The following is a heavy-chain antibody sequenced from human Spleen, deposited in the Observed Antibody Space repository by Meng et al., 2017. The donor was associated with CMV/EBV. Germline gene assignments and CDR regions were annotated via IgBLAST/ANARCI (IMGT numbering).Heavy chain of an antibody. J-gene: IGHJ3*02. V-gene: IGHV4-30-4*08. CDR2: IYYSGST. D-gene: IGHD6-13*01. Sequence: QVQLQESGPGLVKPSQXLSRTCTVSGGSISSGDYYWSWIRQPPGKGLEWIGYIYYSGSTYYNPSLKSRVTISVDTSKNQFSLKLSSVTAADTAVYYCARGEGYSSSWHGAFDIWGQGTMVTVSS. CDR1: GGSISSGDYY. CDR3: ARGEGYSSSWHGAFDI.